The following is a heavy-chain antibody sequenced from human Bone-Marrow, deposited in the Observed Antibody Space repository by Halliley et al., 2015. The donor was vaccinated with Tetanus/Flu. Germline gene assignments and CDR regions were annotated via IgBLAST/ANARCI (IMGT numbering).Heavy chain of an antibody. CDR3: ASRRREGYNFVDWYFDL. Sequence: VQLVQSGAEVKRPGESLRISCKASGYNFANYWIGWVRQKSGRGLEWMGFIYPGDPDTTYSPSFQGQVSISADKSISTAYLQWSSLKASDTALYCCASRRREGYNFVDWYFDLWGRGSRFTVSS. J-gene: IGHJ2*01. CDR1: GYNFANYW. D-gene: IGHD1-1*01. V-gene: IGHV5-51*01. CDR2: IYPGDPDT.